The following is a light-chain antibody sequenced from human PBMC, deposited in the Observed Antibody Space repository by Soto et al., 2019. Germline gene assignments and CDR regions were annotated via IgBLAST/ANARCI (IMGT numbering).Light chain of an antibody. CDR3: QQFGVSII. CDR1: RTVTGSY. CDR2: GAS. J-gene: IGKJ5*01. Sequence: ETVLTQSPSTLSLSPGDRATLLCRTSRTVTGSYLAWYQYKPGQAPRLLIYGASSRATGVPDRFSGSGSGTDFTLTINRLEPEDSAVYYCQQFGVSIIFGQGTRLEIK. V-gene: IGKV3-20*01.